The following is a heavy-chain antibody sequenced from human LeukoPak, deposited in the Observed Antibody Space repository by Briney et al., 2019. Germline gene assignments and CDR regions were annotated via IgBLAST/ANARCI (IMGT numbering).Heavy chain of an antibody. CDR3: ARRTTIFPRRYFFDY. Sequence: PGGSLRLSCAASGFTFSSYWMSWVRQAPGKGLEWVANIKEDGSETYYAESVMGRFTISRDNAENSLFLQMTSLRGEDTAVYFCARRTTIFPRRYFFDYWGQGTLVTVSS. V-gene: IGHV3-7*01. D-gene: IGHD3-3*01. CDR2: IKEDGSET. J-gene: IGHJ4*02. CDR1: GFTFSSYW.